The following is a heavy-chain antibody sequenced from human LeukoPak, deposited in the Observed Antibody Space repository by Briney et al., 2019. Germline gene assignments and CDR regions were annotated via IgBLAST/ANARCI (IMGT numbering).Heavy chain of an antibody. CDR1: GGTFSSYA. V-gene: IGHV1-69*13. CDR2: IIPIFGTA. J-gene: IGHJ3*01. D-gene: IGHD2-15*01. Sequence: SVKVSCKASGGTFSSYAISWVRQAPGQGLEWMGGIIPIFGTANYAQKFQGRVTITADESTSTAYMELSSLRSEDTAVYYCARVTLSEIVVFDVWGQGTMVTVSS. CDR3: ARVTLSEIVVFDV.